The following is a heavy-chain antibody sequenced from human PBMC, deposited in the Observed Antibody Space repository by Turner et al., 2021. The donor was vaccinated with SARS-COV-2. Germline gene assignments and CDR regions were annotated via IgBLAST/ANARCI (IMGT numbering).Heavy chain of an antibody. CDR3: AKDHEATRGHFDY. J-gene: IGHJ4*02. V-gene: IGHV3-23*01. CDR2: IHVSGDTS. CDR1: GFTFSSYA. Sequence: EVQLLESGGGLVQPGGSLRLSCAAPGFTFSSYAMSWVRQPPGKGLEWVSGIHVSGDTSYYADSVRGRFTISRDNSKNTLFLQMNSLRAEDTAVYYCAKDHEATRGHFDYWGQGTLITVSS. D-gene: IGHD5-12*01.